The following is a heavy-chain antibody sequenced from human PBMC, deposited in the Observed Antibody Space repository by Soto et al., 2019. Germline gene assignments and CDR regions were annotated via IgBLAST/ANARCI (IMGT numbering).Heavy chain of an antibody. Sequence: ASVKVSCKASGFTLTTYGITWVRQAPGEGHERKGWIGSYKSNTNYAQKLQGRVTMTTDTSTRTAYMDIRGLRSDDTAIYYCARGGYYDSSGARNYHYYGMDVWGQGTTVTVSS. CDR3: ARGGYYDSSGARNYHYYGMDV. CDR2: IGSYKSNT. D-gene: IGHD3-22*01. J-gene: IGHJ6*02. V-gene: IGHV1-18*01. CDR1: GFTLTTYG.